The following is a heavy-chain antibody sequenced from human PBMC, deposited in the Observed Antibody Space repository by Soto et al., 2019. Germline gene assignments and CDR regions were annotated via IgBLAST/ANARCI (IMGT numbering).Heavy chain of an antibody. Sequence: GGSLRLSCAASGFTFSSYAMSWVRQALGKGLEWVSAISGSGGSTYYADSVKGRFTISRDNSKNTLYLQMNSLRAEDTAVYYCAKQYYDSSGYYGYFDYWGQGTLVTVSS. CDR3: AKQYYDSSGYYGYFDY. J-gene: IGHJ4*02. V-gene: IGHV3-23*01. CDR2: ISGSGGST. D-gene: IGHD3-22*01. CDR1: GFTFSSYA.